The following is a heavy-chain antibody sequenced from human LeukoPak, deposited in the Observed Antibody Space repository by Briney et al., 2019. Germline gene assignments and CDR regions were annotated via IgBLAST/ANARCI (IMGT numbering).Heavy chain of an antibody. CDR3: AVANVDYDFWSGSGYFDY. D-gene: IGHD3-3*01. J-gene: IGHJ4*02. V-gene: IGHV4-59*01. CDR1: GGSISSYY. CDR2: IYYSGST. Sequence: SETLSLTCTVSGGSISSYYWSWIRQPPGKGLEWIGYIYYSGSTNCNPSLKSRVTISVDTSKNQFSLKLSSVTAADTAVYYCAVANVDYDFWSGSGYFDYWGQGTLVTVSS.